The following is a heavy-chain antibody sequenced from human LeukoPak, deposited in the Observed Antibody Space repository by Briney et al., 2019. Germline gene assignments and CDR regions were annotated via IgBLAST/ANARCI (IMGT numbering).Heavy chain of an antibody. CDR3: ARASRYYDSSGYYYGY. D-gene: IGHD3-22*01. Sequence: GASVKVSCKASGGTFSSYAISWLRQAPGLGLEWMGGIIPIFGTANYAQKFQGRVTITTDESTSTAYMELSSLRSEDTAVYYCARASRYYDSSGYYYGYWGQGTLVTVSS. CDR1: GGTFSSYA. V-gene: IGHV1-69*05. CDR2: IIPIFGTA. J-gene: IGHJ4*02.